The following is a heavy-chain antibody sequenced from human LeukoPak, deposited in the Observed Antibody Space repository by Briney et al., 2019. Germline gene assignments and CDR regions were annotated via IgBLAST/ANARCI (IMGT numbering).Heavy chain of an antibody. Sequence: SETLSLTCAVYGGSFSGYYWSWIRQSPGKGLGWIGEISHSGSTYYNPSLKSRVTISLDTSKNQFSLKLTSVTAADTAVYYCARGVSDQNWGQGTLVTVSS. V-gene: IGHV4-34*01. CDR2: ISHSGST. CDR1: GGSFSGYY. CDR3: ARGVSDQN. J-gene: IGHJ4*02.